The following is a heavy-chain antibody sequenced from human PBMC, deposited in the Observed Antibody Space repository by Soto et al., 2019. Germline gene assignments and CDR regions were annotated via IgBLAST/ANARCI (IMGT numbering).Heavy chain of an antibody. V-gene: IGHV4-39*01. J-gene: IGHJ5*02. CDR1: GGSISSSSYY. CDR3: ASSGIAVAGTYLA. CDR2: IYYSGST. D-gene: IGHD6-19*01. Sequence: SETLSLTCTVSGGSISSSSYYWGWIRQPPGKGLEWIGSIYYSGSTYYNPSLKSRVTISVDTSKNQFSLKLSSVTAADTAVYYCASSGIAVAGTYLAWGQGTLVTVSS.